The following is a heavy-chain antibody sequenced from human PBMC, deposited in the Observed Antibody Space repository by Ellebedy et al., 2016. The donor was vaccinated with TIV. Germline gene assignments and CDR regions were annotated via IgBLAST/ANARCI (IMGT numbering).Heavy chain of an antibody. J-gene: IGHJ6*02. CDR2: ISSGSRTI. Sequence: PGGSLRLSCAASGFTFSDYSMNWVRQAPGKGLEWLSYISSGSRTILYAESVKGRFTISRDNAKNSMYLQMNSLRAEDTAVYYCASTTIFGILSRPYYYAMDVWGQGTTVTVSS. CDR3: ASTTIFGILSRPYYYAMDV. D-gene: IGHD3-3*01. CDR1: GFTFSDYS. V-gene: IGHV3-48*04.